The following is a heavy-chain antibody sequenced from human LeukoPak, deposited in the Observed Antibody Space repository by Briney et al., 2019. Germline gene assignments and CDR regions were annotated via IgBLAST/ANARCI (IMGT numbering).Heavy chain of an antibody. J-gene: IGHJ4*02. CDR2: MWYDGSRE. CDR1: GFILSTHG. D-gene: IGHD1-26*01. CDR3: ARDLSFGSLDF. Sequence: PGGSLRLSCAASGFILSTHGMHWVRQAPGKGLEWVAGMWYDGSREDYADSVKGRFTISRDMSKNTLNLQMYSLRVEDTAMFYCARDLSFGSLDFRGQGTLVTVSS. V-gene: IGHV3-33*01.